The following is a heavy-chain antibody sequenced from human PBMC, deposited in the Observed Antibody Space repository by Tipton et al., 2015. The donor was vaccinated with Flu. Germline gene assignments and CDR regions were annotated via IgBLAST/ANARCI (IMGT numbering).Heavy chain of an antibody. CDR3: AREFSEYYFDH. CDR2: LWFDGSNK. Sequence: SLRLSCAASGFTFGSYGMHWVRQAPGKGLEWVAYLWFDGSNKQYADSVKGRFTISRDNSKNTLYLQMNTLRAEDAAVYYCAREFSEYYFDHWGQGTQVTVSS. J-gene: IGHJ4*02. V-gene: IGHV3-33*01. CDR1: GFTFGSYG.